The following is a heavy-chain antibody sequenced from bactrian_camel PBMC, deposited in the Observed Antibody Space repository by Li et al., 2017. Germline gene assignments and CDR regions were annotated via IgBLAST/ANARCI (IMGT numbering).Heavy chain of an antibody. D-gene: IGHD3*01. CDR1: GFTFSTTY. J-gene: IGHJ6*01. CDR2: IDSGGGST. Sequence: DVQLVESGGGLVQPGGSLRLSCAASGFTFSTTYMGRVRQAPGKGPEWVSSIDSGGGSTYYADSVKGRVTISRDNAKSTLYLQMNNLKPEDTAMYYCAADRALDDDCYVGSLYTDFAYWGQGTQVTVS. CDR3: AADRALDDDCYVGSLYTDFAY. V-gene: IGHV3S31*01.